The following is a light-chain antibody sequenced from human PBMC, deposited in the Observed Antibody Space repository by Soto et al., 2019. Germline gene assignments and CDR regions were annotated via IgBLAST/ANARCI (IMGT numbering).Light chain of an antibody. V-gene: IGKV3-20*01. CDR3: QQYSSSRT. J-gene: IGKJ1*01. Sequence: EIVLTQSPATLSLSPPGRANLXRRASQSVSSSYLAWCQQNPGQAPSLPLYGASRRATGIPDRLSGSGSGTDFTLPISRLEPEDFAVYYCQQYSSSRTFGQGTTVDI. CDR2: GAS. CDR1: QSVSSSY.